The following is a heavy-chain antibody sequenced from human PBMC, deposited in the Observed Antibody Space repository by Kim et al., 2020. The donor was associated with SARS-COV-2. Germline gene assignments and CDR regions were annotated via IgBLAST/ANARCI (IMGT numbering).Heavy chain of an antibody. CDR3: AKDPSYNYGMYV. CDR2: ISNNGGSK. CDR1: GFTFSSYA. Sequence: GGSLRLSCPASGFTFSSYAMPWVRQAPGKGLEWVAVISNNGGSKYYADSVKGRFTISGDNSKNTLYLQMNSLRAEDTAVYYCAKDPSYNYGMYVWGQGTTVTVSS. J-gene: IGHJ6*02. V-gene: IGHV3-30*18.